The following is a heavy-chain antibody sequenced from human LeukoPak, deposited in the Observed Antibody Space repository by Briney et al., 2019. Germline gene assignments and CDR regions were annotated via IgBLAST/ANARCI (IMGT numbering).Heavy chain of an antibody. CDR3: ARVYGSEGDAFDI. Sequence: SVKVSCKASGGTFSNYAISWVRQAPGQGLEWMGGIIPIFGTANYAQKFQGRVTITTDESTSTAYMELSSLRSEDTAVYYCARVYGSEGDAFDIWGQGTMVTVSS. CDR2: IIPIFGTA. CDR1: GGTFSNYA. J-gene: IGHJ3*02. V-gene: IGHV1-69*05. D-gene: IGHD3-10*01.